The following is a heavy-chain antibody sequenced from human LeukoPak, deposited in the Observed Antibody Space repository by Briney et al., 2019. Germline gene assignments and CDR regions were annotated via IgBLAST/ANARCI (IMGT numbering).Heavy chain of an antibody. CDR2: ISSDVIT. V-gene: IGHV3-66*01. Sequence: PGGSLRLSCAASGITVSSNRMTWVRQAPGKGLEWVSLISSDVITYYPDSVKGRFTVSRDNFKNTVYLQMKSLRAEDTAVYFCARGLDGRPLFDSWGQGTQVTVSS. J-gene: IGHJ4*02. CDR3: ARGLDGRPLFDS. D-gene: IGHD5-24*01. CDR1: GITVSSNR.